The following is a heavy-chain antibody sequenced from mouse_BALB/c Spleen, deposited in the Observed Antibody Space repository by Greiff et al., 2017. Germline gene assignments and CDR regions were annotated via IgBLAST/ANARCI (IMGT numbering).Heavy chain of an antibody. CDR1: GYAFSSSW. CDR3: ARSDFYYGNYEGFAY. CDR2: IYPGDGDT. V-gene: IGHV1-82*01. J-gene: IGHJ3*01. Sequence: QVQLQQSGPELVKPGASVKISCKASGYAFSSSWMNWVKQRPGQGLEWIGRIYPGDGDTNYNGKFKGKATLTADKSSSTAYMQLSSLTSVDSAVYFCARSDFYYGNYEGFAYWGQGTLVTVSA. D-gene: IGHD2-1*01.